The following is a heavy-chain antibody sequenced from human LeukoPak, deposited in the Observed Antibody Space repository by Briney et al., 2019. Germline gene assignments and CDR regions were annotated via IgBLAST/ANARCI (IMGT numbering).Heavy chain of an antibody. Sequence: ASVKVSCKASGGTFSSYAISWVRQAPGQGLEWMGRIIPILGIANYAQKFQGRVTITADKSTSTAYMELSSLRSEDTAVYYCARGGNDDPFDYWGQGTLVTVSS. CDR3: ARGGNDDPFDY. J-gene: IGHJ4*02. CDR2: IIPILGIA. V-gene: IGHV1-69*04. CDR1: GGTFSSYA. D-gene: IGHD4-23*01.